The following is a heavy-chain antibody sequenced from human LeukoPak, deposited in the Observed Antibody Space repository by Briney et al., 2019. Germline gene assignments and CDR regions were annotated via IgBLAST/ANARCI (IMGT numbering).Heavy chain of an antibody. CDR3: AHLPSSGTGIVDY. V-gene: IGHV3-21*01. CDR2: ISSSSNYI. J-gene: IGHJ4*02. CDR1: GFTFSSYN. Sequence: GGSLRLSCAASGFTFSSYNMNWVRQAPGKGLEWVSSISSSSNYIYYADSVKGRFTISRDNAKNSLYLQMNSLRAEDTAVYYCAHLPSSGTGIVDYWGQGTLVTVSS. D-gene: IGHD3-10*01.